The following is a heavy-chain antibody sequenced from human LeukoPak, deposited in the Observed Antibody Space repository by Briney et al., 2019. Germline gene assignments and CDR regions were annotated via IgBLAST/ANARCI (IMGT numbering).Heavy chain of an antibody. CDR2: INPNSGGT. V-gene: IGHV1-2*02. Sequence: ASVKVSCKASGYTFTSYDINWVRQATGQGLEWMGWINPNSGGTNYAQKFQGRVTMTRDTSISTAYMELSRLRSDDTAVYYCARDVSNYVDYWGQGTLVTVSS. D-gene: IGHD4-11*01. CDR1: GYTFTSYD. J-gene: IGHJ4*02. CDR3: ARDVSNYVDY.